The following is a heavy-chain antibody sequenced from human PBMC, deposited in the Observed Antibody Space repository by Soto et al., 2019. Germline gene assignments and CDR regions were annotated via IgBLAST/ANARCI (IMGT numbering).Heavy chain of an antibody. CDR3: ARRYGSAIDY. Sequence: PSETLSLTCAVSGGSISSGGYSWSWIRQPPGQGLEWIGYIYHSGSTHYNPSLKSRLTVSVDTSKNQSSLKVSSVTAADTAVYYCARRYGSAIDYWGQGTLVTVSS. CDR1: GGSISSGGYS. CDR2: IYHSGST. J-gene: IGHJ4*02. D-gene: IGHD1-26*01. V-gene: IGHV4-30-2*01.